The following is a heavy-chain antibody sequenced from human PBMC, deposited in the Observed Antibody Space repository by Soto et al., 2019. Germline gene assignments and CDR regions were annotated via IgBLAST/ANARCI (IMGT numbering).Heavy chain of an antibody. CDR2: ISFDGDK. CDR1: GFDFSNSG. CDR3: ARDYARGWCQF. J-gene: IGHJ4*02. D-gene: IGHD2-8*02. Sequence: QVKLVESGGGVVQPGTSLRLSCTASGFDFSNSGIQWDRQTPGKGLEWVALISFDGDKYYVDSVKGRFTISRDNPTNTVYLQMNRLRPEDTGVYYCARDYARGWCQFWGQGTLVTVSS. V-gene: IGHV3-30*03.